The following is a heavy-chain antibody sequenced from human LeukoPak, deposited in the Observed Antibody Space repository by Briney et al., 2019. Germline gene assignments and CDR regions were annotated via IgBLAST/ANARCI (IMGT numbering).Heavy chain of an antibody. Sequence: PSETLSLTSAGYGGSFSGYNWSWIPPPPGQGREWSGEINNSGSTNYNPSLKSRVTISVDTTKNPFSVKLSSVTDADTAVYYCARGCSLVLWFGESHYCYYGRDVWGQGTTVTVSS. D-gene: IGHD3-10*01. CDR3: ARGCSLVLWFGESHYCYYGRDV. V-gene: IGHV4-34*01. CDR1: GGSFSGYN. J-gene: IGHJ6*02. CDR2: INNSGST.